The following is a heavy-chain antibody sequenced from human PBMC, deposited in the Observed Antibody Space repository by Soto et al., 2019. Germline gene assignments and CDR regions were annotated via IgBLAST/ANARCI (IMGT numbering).Heavy chain of an antibody. CDR3: ARDTEWELLELDY. J-gene: IGHJ4*02. CDR2: FSAYNGNT. CDR1: GYTFTSYG. Sequence: QVQLVQSGAEVKKPGASVKVSCKASGYTFTSYGISWVRQAPGQGLAWMGWFSAYNGNTNYAQKLQGRVTKTTNTSTSKAYMELRSLQSDDTAVYYFARDTEWELLELDYWGQGTLVSVSS. V-gene: IGHV1-18*01. D-gene: IGHD1-26*01.